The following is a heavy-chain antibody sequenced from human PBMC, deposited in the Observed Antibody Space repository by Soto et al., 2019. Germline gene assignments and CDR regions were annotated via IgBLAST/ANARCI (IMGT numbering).Heavy chain of an antibody. Sequence: QDQLVQSGVEVKKPGASVKVSCKASGYSFTNYGITWVRQAPGQGFEWMGWISAYNGNTNYAQKVQGRVTMTTATSTSTAYLELRSLRSDDTAVYYCARDRGVAPPVAGNTHYYYYMDVWGKGTTVTVSS. CDR3: ARDRGVAPPVAGNTHYYYYMDV. D-gene: IGHD6-19*01. J-gene: IGHJ6*03. CDR1: GYSFTNYG. CDR2: ISAYNGNT. V-gene: IGHV1-18*01.